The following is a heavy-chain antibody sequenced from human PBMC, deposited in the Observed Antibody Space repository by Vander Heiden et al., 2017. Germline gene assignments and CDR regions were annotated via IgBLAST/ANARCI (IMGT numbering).Heavy chain of an antibody. V-gene: IGHV3-21*01. Sequence: EVQLVESGGGLVKPGGSLRLSCAASGFTFSSYTMTWVRQARGKGLDWVSSISSGSSYIYYADSVKGRFTISRDNAKNSLYLQMNSLRAEDTAVYYCAREYSSSSGEDFDYWGQGTLVTVSS. CDR3: AREYSSSSGEDFDY. CDR2: ISSGSSYI. D-gene: IGHD6-6*01. CDR1: GFTFSSYT. J-gene: IGHJ4*02.